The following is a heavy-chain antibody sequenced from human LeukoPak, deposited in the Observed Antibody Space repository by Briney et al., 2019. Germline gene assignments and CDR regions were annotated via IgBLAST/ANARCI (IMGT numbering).Heavy chain of an antibody. CDR3: AKGPRAITGGPLDP. J-gene: IGHJ5*02. CDR2: VSFDGSDK. CDR1: GFIFTNYG. V-gene: IGHV3-30*18. D-gene: IGHD1-14*01. Sequence: GGSLRLSCAASGFIFTNYGMHWVRQAPGKGLEWVAVVSFDGSDKYYVDSVRGRFTVSRDNSKNTLYLQMNSLRAEDTAVYYCAKGPRAITGGPLDPWGQGTLVTVSS.